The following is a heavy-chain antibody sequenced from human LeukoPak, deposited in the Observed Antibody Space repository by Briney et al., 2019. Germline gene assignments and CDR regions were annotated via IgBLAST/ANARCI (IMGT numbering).Heavy chain of an antibody. D-gene: IGHD1-14*01. CDR3: ARLTGNHFDY. J-gene: IGHJ4*02. CDR1: GFTLSNYD. CDR2: FSDRGDNI. Sequence: PGGSLRLSCAISGFTLSNYDMSWVRLPPGKGLEWVSGFSDRGDNIYYADSVRGRFSVSRDRSRTSLYLEMSSLRAEDTATYYCARLTGNHFDYWGQGTLVTVSS. V-gene: IGHV3-23*01.